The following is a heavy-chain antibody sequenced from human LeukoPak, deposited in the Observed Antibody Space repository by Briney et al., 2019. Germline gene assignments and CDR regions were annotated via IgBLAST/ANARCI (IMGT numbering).Heavy chain of an antibody. Sequence: SETLSLTCDVYGGSFSGYYWSWIRQPPGKGLGWIGEINHSGSTNYNPSLKSRVTISVDTSKNQFSLKLSSVTAADTAVYYCGRFTKVVGFDYWGQGTLVTVSS. D-gene: IGHD4-23*01. V-gene: IGHV4-34*01. CDR1: GGSFSGYY. CDR2: INHSGST. CDR3: GRFTKVVGFDY. J-gene: IGHJ4*02.